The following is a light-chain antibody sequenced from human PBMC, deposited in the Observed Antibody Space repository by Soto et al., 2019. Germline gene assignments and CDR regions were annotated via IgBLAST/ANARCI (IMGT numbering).Light chain of an antibody. J-gene: IGKJ4*01. CDR3: QQRSSWPLT. CDR1: QSVRSS. Sequence: EIVLTQSPATLSLSPVERATLSCRASQSVRSSLAWYQQKPGQAPRLLIHGASNRATDIPARFSGSGSGTDFTLTISSLEPEECAVYYCQQRSSWPLTFGGGTKVEI. CDR2: GAS. V-gene: IGKV3-11*01.